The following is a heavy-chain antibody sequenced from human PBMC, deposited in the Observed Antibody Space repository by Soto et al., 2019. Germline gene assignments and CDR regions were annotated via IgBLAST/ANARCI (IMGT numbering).Heavy chain of an antibody. Sequence: QVQLQESGPGLVKPSETLSLTCTVSGGSISTYYWTWIRQPPGKGLEWIGSIYYSGSTNYNPSLKSRVTISVDASKHQFSLKLSSVTAADTAIYYCARKRSSSWYDYFDYWGQGTLVTVSS. CDR1: GGSISTYY. CDR2: IYYSGST. CDR3: ARKRSSSWYDYFDY. V-gene: IGHV4-59*01. J-gene: IGHJ4*02. D-gene: IGHD6-13*01.